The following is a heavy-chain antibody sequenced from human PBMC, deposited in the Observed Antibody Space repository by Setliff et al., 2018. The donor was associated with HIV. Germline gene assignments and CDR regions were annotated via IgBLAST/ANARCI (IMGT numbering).Heavy chain of an antibody. CDR2: ISYDGSNK. J-gene: IGHJ6*03. CDR1: RFTFSTYA. D-gene: IGHD3-22*01. CDR3: ARAYYHHSGAYWSTDYYYSYIDV. Sequence: GGSLRLSCAASRFTFSTYAMHWVRQAPGKGLEWVAIISYDGSNKYYTDSVKGRFTISRDNSKNTLYLQMNSLRAEDTAVYYCARAYYHHSGAYWSTDYYYSYIDVWGKGTTVTVSS. V-gene: IGHV3-30*10.